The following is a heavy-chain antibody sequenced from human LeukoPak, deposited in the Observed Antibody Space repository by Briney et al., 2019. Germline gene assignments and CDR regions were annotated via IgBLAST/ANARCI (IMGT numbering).Heavy chain of an antibody. CDR2: IYYSGST. CDR1: GGSISSYY. J-gene: IGHJ6*03. Sequence: SETLSLTCTVSGGSISSYYWSWIRQPPGKGLEWIGYIYYSGSTNYNPSLKSRVTMSVDMSKNQLFLKLSSVTAADTAVYYCARVGTSGYGYYYYYYMDVWGKGTTVTVSS. D-gene: IGHD3-10*01. CDR3: ARVGTSGYGYYYYYYMDV. V-gene: IGHV4-59*08.